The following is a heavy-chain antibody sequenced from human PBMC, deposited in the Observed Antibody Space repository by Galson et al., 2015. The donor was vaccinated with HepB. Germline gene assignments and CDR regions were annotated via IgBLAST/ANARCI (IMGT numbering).Heavy chain of an antibody. Sequence: SVPVSFPASGGTFNTYAITWVRQAPGQGLEWVGGIIPIFGTTDYAQKFQGRVTITADKSTGTADMEVRSLTSEDTATYYCATWAKDIIVVFSAASYYSYYYMDVWGKGTTVTVSS. CDR3: ATWAKDIIVVFSAASYYSYYYMDV. CDR2: IIPIFGTT. CDR1: GGTFNTYA. V-gene: IGHV1-69*06. J-gene: IGHJ6*03. D-gene: IGHD2-15*01.